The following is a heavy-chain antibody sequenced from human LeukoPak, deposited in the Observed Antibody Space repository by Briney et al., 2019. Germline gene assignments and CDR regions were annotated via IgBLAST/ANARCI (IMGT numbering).Heavy chain of an antibody. J-gene: IGHJ3*02. V-gene: IGHV3-21*01. CDR1: GFTFSSYS. CDR3: ARGRSTVTTYNAFDI. Sequence: GGSLRLSCAASGFTFSSYSMNWVRQAPGKGLEWVSSISSSSSYIYYADSVKGRFTISRDNAKNSLYLQMNSLRVEDTAVYYCARGRSTVTTYNAFDIWGQGTMVTVSS. CDR2: ISSSSSYI. D-gene: IGHD4-17*01.